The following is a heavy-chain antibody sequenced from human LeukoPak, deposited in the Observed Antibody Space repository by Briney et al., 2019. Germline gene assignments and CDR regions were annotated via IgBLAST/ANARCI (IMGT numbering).Heavy chain of an antibody. Sequence: SETLSLTCTVSGGSISSYYWSWIRQPPGKGLVWSGYIYYSGSTNYNPSLKSRVTISVDTSTNKFSLKLSSVTAADTAVYCCARSAPPDYFAYWGQGTLVTVSS. CDR1: GGSISSYY. CDR3: ARSAPPDYFAY. CDR2: IYYSGST. V-gene: IGHV4-59*01. J-gene: IGHJ4*02.